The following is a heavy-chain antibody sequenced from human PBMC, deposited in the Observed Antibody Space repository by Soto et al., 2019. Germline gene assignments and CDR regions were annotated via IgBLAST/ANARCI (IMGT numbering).Heavy chain of an antibody. D-gene: IGHD5-12*01. CDR2: ISYDGSNT. Sequence: GGSLRLSCAASGFTFSSYGMHWVRQAPGKGLEWVAVISYDGSNTYYADSVEGRFTISRDNSKNTLYLQMNSLRAEDTAVYYCARDGEDIVATTSLNYYYYYGMDVWAQGTTVTVSS. CDR3: ARDGEDIVATTSLNYYYYYGMDV. J-gene: IGHJ6*02. CDR1: GFTFSSYG. V-gene: IGHV3-30*03.